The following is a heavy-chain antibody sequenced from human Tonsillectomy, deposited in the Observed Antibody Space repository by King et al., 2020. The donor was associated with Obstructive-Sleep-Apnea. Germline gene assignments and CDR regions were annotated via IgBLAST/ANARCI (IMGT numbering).Heavy chain of an antibody. CDR1: GFTFSNYG. CDR2: ISYDGSNK. D-gene: IGHD5-24*01. Sequence: VQLVESGGGVVQPGRSPRLSCAASGFTFSNYGMHWVRQAPGKGLEWVTVISYDGSNKYYADSVKGRFTISRDNSKNTLFLQMNSLRADDTAVYYCAKEGDGFLDYWGQGTLVTVSS. J-gene: IGHJ4*02. CDR3: AKEGDGFLDY. V-gene: IGHV3-30*18.